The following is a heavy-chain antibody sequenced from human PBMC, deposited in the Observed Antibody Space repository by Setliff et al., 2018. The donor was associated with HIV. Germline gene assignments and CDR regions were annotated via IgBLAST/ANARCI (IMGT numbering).Heavy chain of an antibody. CDR2: ISSSGGT. V-gene: IGHV4-30-4*08. D-gene: IGHD3-22*01. Sequence: SETLSLTCTVSGGSISSGEYYWSWIRRPPGKGLEWLGYISSSGGTDYNPSLNSRIIISIDTSKNQFSLRLSSVTAADTAVYFCARVLPYDSTGFLLYYFDNWGQGTLVTVSS. CDR3: ARVLPYDSTGFLLYYFDN. J-gene: IGHJ4*02. CDR1: GGSISSGEYY.